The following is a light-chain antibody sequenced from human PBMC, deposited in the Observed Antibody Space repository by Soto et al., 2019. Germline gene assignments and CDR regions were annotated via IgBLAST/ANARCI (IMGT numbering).Light chain of an antibody. V-gene: IGLV1-40*01. CDR1: SSNLGAGYD. CDR2: ANS. J-gene: IGLJ1*01. CDR3: AAWDDSLSGLYV. Sequence: QSVLTQPPSVSGAPGQRVTISCSGSSSNLGAGYDVQWYRQFPGTAPKLLIYANSVRPSGVPDRFSGSKSGTSASLAITGLQAEDEADYYCAAWDDSLSGLYVFGTGTKVTVL.